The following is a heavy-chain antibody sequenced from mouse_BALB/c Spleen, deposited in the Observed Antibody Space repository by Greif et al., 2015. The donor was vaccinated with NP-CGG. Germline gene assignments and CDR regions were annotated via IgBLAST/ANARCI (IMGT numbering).Heavy chain of an antibody. CDR1: GYTFTSYY. J-gene: IGHJ2*01. V-gene: IGHV1S81*02. CDR3: TRSITSYFDY. D-gene: IGHD1-3*01. CDR2: INPSNGGT. Sequence: QVQLKQSGAELVKPGASVKLSCKASGYTFTSYYMYWVKQRPGQGLEWIGEINPSNGGTNFNEKFKSKATLTVDKSSSTAYMQLSSLTSEDSAVYYCTRSITSYFDYWGQGTTLTVSS.